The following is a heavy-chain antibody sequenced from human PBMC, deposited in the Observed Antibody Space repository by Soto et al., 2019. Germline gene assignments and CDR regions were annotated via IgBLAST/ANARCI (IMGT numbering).Heavy chain of an antibody. CDR2: IYYSGST. CDR3: ARDLRYQLLLGGMDV. D-gene: IGHD2-2*01. Sequence: PSETLSLTCTVSGGSISSGDYYWSWIRQPPGKGLEWIGYIYYSGSTYYNPSLKSRVTISVDTSKNQFSLKLSSVTAADTAVYYCARDLRYQLLLGGMDVWGQGTTVTVYS. CDR1: GGSISSGDYY. J-gene: IGHJ6*02. V-gene: IGHV4-30-4*01.